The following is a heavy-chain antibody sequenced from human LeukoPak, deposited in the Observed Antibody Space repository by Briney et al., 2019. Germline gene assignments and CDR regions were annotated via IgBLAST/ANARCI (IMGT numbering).Heavy chain of an antibody. D-gene: IGHD6-19*01. J-gene: IGHJ4*02. CDR3: ARLGYSSGWYPDY. CDR1: GGTFSSYA. V-gene: IGHV1-69*04. Sequence: SVKVSCKASGGTFSSYAISWVRQAPGQGLEWMGRIIPILGIANYAQKFQGRVTITADKSTSTAYMELSSLRSEDTAVYYCARLGYSSGWYPDYWGQGTLVTVSS. CDR2: IIPILGIA.